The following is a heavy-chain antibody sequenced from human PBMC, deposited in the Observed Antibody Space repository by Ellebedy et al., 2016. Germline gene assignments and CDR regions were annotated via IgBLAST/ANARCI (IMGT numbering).Heavy chain of an antibody. J-gene: IGHJ4*02. V-gene: IGHV1-18*01. CDR1: GGTFSSYA. CDR2: ISAYNGNT. Sequence: ASVKVSCKASGGTFSSYAISRVRQAPGQGLEWMGWISAYNGNTNYAQKLQGRVTMTTDTSTSTAYMELRSLRSDDTAVYYCARLAGAGILDYWGQGTLVTVSS. CDR3: ARLAGAGILDY. D-gene: IGHD1-26*01.